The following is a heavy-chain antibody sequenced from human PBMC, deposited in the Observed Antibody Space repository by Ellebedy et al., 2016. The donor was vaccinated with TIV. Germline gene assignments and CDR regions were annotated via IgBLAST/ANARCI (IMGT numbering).Heavy chain of an antibody. CDR1: GFTFGDHY. D-gene: IGHD3-22*01. V-gene: IGHV3-72*01. CDR3: AKLSLYDSSGHNDAFDI. Sequence: GGSLRLSCVASGFTFGDHYMDWVRQAPGKGLEWVGFIRSKAFGGTTVYAASVRGRFTISRDDSRNSVYLQMNSLRAEDTAVYYCAKLSLYDSSGHNDAFDIWGQGTKVTVSS. J-gene: IGHJ3*02. CDR2: IRSKAFGGTT.